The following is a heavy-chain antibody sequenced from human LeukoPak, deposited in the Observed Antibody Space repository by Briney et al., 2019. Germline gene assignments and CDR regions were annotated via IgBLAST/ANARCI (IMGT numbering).Heavy chain of an antibody. Sequence: SETLSLTCTVSGGSISSYYWSWIRQPAGTALEWIGRIYTSGTITYNPSLKSRVTMSVDTSKNQFSLKLSSVTAADTAVYYCARSLGVLWFGEILDCWFDPWGQGTLVTVSS. V-gene: IGHV4-4*07. D-gene: IGHD3-10*01. CDR2: IYTSGTI. CDR1: GGSISSYY. J-gene: IGHJ5*02. CDR3: ARSLGVLWFGEILDCWFDP.